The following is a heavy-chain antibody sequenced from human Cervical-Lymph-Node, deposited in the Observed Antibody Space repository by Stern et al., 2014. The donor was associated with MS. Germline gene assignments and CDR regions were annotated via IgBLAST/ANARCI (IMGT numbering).Heavy chain of an antibody. CDR3: AKHVGVAASGVLPFDY. CDR1: GYRFSGYW. V-gene: IGHV5-51*01. J-gene: IGHJ4*02. CDR2: IYPGDSDP. Sequence: EVQLVESGSEVKKSGESLKISCTAAGYRFSGYWIAWVRQLPGKGLEWVGMIYPGDSDPRYGPSLQGQVTISAETSISTAFLQWNSLKASDSAMYFCAKHVGVAASGVLPFDYWGQGSPVTVSS. D-gene: IGHD2-21*01.